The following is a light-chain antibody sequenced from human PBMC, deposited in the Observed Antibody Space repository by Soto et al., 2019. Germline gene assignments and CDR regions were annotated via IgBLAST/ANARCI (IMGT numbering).Light chain of an antibody. CDR3: QQRNNWPPST. Sequence: EIVLTQSPATLSLSPGERATLSCRASQGVSSYLAWYQQKPGQAPRLLIYDASNRATGIPARFSGSGPGTDFTLTISSLEPEDFAVYYCQQRNNWPPSTFGQGTRLEIK. CDR2: DAS. J-gene: IGKJ5*01. V-gene: IGKV3D-11*01. CDR1: QGVSSY.